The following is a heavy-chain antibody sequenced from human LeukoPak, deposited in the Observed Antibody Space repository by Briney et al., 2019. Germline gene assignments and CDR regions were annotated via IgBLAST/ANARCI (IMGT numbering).Heavy chain of an antibody. J-gene: IGHJ4*02. CDR1: GGSISRGSYY. D-gene: IGHD3-10*01. CDR3: ARQTFGALYFDS. V-gene: IGHV4-61*02. Sequence: SSETLSLTCIVSGGSISRGSYYWNWIRQPAGKGLEWMGRVYNSGSTNYNPSLKSRVTISTDMSKNQFSLKLSSVTAADTAVYYCARQTFGALYFDSWGQGTLVTVSS. CDR2: VYNSGST.